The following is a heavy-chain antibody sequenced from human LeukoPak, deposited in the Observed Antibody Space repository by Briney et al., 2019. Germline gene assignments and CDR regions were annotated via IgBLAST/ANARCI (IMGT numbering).Heavy chain of an antibody. V-gene: IGHV3-11*01. CDR2: ISSSGSTI. Sequence: GGSLRLSCEASGFTFRDYYMSWIRQAPGKGLEWVSYISSSGSTIYYADSVKGRFTISRDNAKNSLYLQMNSLRAEDTAVYYCASTPAQSGYYYFVDYWGQGTLVTVSS. D-gene: IGHD3-22*01. J-gene: IGHJ4*02. CDR3: ASTPAQSGYYYFVDY. CDR1: GFTFRDYY.